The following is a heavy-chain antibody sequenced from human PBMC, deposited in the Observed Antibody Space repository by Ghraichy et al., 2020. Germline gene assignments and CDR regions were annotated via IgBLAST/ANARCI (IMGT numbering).Heavy chain of an antibody. CDR3: ARDSFSGELSSCGGDCYSPAFDI. J-gene: IGHJ3*02. CDR2: IYYSGST. Sequence: SQTLSLTCTVSGGSISSYYWSWIRQPSGKVLEWIGYIYYSGSTNYNPSLKSRVTISLDTSKNQFSLKLSSVTAADTAVYYCARDSFSGELSSCGGDCYSPAFDIWGQGTMVTVFS. CDR1: GGSISSYY. V-gene: IGHV4-59*01. D-gene: IGHD2-21*01.